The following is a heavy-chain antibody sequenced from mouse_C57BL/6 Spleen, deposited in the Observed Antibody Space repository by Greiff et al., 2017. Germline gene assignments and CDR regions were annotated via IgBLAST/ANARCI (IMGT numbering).Heavy chain of an antibody. J-gene: IGHJ2*01. CDR2: ISDGGSYT. CDR3: ARAPYYSNYVGFDY. V-gene: IGHV5-4*03. CDR1: GFTFSSYA. Sequence: EVKLVESGGGLVKPGGSLKLSCAASGFTFSSYAMSWVRQTPEKRLEWVATISDGGSYTYYPDNVKGRFTISRDNAKNNLYLQMSHLKSEDTAMYYCARAPYYSNYVGFDYWGQGTTLTVSS. D-gene: IGHD2-5*01.